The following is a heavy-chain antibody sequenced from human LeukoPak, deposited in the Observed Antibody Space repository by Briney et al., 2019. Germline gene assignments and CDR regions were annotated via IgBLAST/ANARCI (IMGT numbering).Heavy chain of an antibody. CDR3: ARDWGAGAIPYKWFYP. J-gene: IGHJ5*02. Sequence: ASVKVSCKASGCTFISYAMHWVRQAPGQRLEWMGWINAGNGNTKYSHKFQGRVTITMDTSASTAYMELSGLRSEDTAVYYCARDWGAGAIPYKWFYPWGQGTLVTVSS. D-gene: IGHD1-26*01. CDR2: INAGNGNT. V-gene: IGHV1-3*01. CDR1: GCTFISYA.